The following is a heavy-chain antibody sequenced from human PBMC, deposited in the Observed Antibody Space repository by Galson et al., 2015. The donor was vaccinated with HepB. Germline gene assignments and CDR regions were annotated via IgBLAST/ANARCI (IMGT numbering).Heavy chain of an antibody. V-gene: IGHV3-73*01. Sequence: SLRLSCAASGFTFSGSAIHWVRQASGKGPEWVGRIKSKANNYATSYVSSLKGRFTISRDDSKKMAYLHMKGLKTEDTAVYYCIRSGDFSGYSSRWGQGTLVTVSS. CDR2: IKSKANNYAT. CDR1: GFTFSGSA. CDR3: IRSGDFSGYSSR. J-gene: IGHJ4*02. D-gene: IGHD6-13*01.